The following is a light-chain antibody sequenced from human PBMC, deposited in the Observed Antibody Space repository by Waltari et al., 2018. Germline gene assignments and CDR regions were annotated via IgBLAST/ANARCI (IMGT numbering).Light chain of an antibody. J-gene: IGLJ3*02. CDR2: DVN. V-gene: IGLV2-14*03. CDR3: GSYTSSITWV. Sequence: QSALTQPASVSGSPGQSITIPCTGTSSGVGGYNHVCWYQQHPGKAPQLMIYDVNSRPSGISNRFSGSKSGNTASLTISGLQAEDEADYYCGSYTSSITWVFGGGTKLTVL. CDR1: SSGVGGYNH.